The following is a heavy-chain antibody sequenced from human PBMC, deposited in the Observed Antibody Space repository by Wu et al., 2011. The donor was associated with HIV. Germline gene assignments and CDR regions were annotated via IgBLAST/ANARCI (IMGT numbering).Heavy chain of an antibody. J-gene: IGHJ6*02. CDR3: ATEWIQLWKGGGMDV. Sequence: QVQLVQSGAEVKKPGASVKVSCKASGYTFTSYDINWVRQATGQGLEWMGWMNPNSGNTGYAQKFQGRVTMTRNTSISTAYMDLSSLRSEDTAVYYCATEWIQLWKGGGMDVWGQGTTVTVSS. D-gene: IGHD5-18*01. V-gene: IGHV1-8*02. CDR1: GYTFTSYD. CDR2: MNPNSGNT.